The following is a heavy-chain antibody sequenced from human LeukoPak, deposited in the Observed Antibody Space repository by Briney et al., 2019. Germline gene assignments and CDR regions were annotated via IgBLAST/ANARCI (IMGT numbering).Heavy chain of an antibody. CDR3: ARRLDYYGSGSLNWFDP. Sequence: SETLSLTCTVSGDSISSGYYWGWIRQPPGNGLERIGSIYKTGSTYYNPSLKSRVTMSVDTSKNQFSLKLSSVTAADTAVYYCARRLDYYGSGSLNWFDPWGQGTLVTVSS. CDR1: GDSISSGYY. V-gene: IGHV4-38-2*02. J-gene: IGHJ5*02. CDR2: IYKTGST. D-gene: IGHD3-10*01.